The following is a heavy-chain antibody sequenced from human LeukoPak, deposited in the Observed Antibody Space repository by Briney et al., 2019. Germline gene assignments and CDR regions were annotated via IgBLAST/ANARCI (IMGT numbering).Heavy chain of an antibody. CDR2: INPSGGST. D-gene: IGHD3-9*01. Sequence: ASVKVSCKTSGYTFTSYYKHWVRQAPGQGLEWMGIINPSGGSTTYAQKFQGRLTMTTDTPTSTVYMELSSLRSEDTAVYYCARSSAYYNEADIWGQGAMVTVSS. CDR3: ARSSAYYNEADI. V-gene: IGHV1-46*01. J-gene: IGHJ3*02. CDR1: GYTFTSYY.